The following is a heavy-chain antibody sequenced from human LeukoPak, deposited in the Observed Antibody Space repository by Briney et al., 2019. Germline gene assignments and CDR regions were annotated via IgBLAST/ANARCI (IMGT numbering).Heavy chain of an antibody. J-gene: IGHJ4*02. V-gene: IGHV4-4*08. CDR1: GGSFSGYY. CDR2: IYTSGST. Sequence: PSETLSLTCAVYGGSFSGYYWSWIRQPPGKGLEWIGRIYTSGSTNYNPSLKSRVTISVDTSKNQFSLKLSSVTAADTAVYYCARDPNYWGQGTLVTVSS. CDR3: ARDPNY.